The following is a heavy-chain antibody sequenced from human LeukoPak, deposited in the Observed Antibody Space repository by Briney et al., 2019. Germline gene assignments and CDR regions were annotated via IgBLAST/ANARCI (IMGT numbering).Heavy chain of an antibody. D-gene: IGHD3-22*01. V-gene: IGHV3-48*01. CDR1: GFTFSSYS. Sequence: QPGGSLRLSCAASGFTFSSYSMNWVRQAPGKGLEWVSYISSSSSTIYYADSVKGRFTISRDNAKNSLYLQMNSLRAEDTAVYYRARDLGVVVYYYYGMDVWGQGTTVTVSS. CDR3: ARDLGVVVYYYYGMDV. J-gene: IGHJ6*02. CDR2: ISSSSSTI.